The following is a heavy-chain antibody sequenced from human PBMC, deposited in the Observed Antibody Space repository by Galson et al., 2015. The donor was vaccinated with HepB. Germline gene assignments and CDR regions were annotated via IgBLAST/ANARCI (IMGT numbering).Heavy chain of an antibody. CDR2: VWFDGTQT. V-gene: IGHV3-33*01. J-gene: IGHJ6*04. CDR3: ATERPDGGMDV. Sequence: SLRLSCAASGFDFKSYGMDWVRQAPGKGLEWVAIVWFDGTQTHYANSLKGRFTISRDNSKNILYLQMDSLRLEDTAVYYCATERPDGGMDVWGKGTTVIVSS. CDR1: GFDFKSYG. D-gene: IGHD3-16*01.